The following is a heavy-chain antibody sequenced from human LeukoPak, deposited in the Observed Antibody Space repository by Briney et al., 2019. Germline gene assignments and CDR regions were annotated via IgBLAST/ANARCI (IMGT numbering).Heavy chain of an antibody. V-gene: IGHV1-18*01. CDR1: GYTFTSYG. D-gene: IGHD3-10*01. CDR2: ISAYNGNT. CDR3: ARGPHFGWFGELLGVYFDY. Sequence: GASVKVSCKASGYTFTSYGISWVRQAPGQGLEWMGWISAYNGNTNYAQKLQGRVTMTTDTSTSTAYMELRSLRSDDTAVYYCARGPHFGWFGELLGVYFDYWGQGTLVTVSS. J-gene: IGHJ4*02.